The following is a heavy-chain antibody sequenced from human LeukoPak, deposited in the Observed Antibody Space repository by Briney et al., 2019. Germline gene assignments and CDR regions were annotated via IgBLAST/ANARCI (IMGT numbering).Heavy chain of an antibody. J-gene: IGHJ4*02. CDR3: ARDRNAVEVVAATSGGRDY. D-gene: IGHD2-15*01. V-gene: IGHV1-2*02. CDR1: GYTFTDYY. CDR2: INPNTGGT. Sequence: ASVKVSCKPSGYTFTDYYIHWVRQAPGQGLEWMGWINPNTGGTNYAQKFQDRVTMTRDTSISTAYMELSRLRSDDTAVYYCARDRNAVEVVAATSGGRDYWGQGTLVTVSS.